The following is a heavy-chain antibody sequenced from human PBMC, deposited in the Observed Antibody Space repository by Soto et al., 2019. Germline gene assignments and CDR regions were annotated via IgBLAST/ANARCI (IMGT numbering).Heavy chain of an antibody. CDR2: INAGNGNT. Sequence: ASVKVSCKASGYTFTSYAMHWVRQAPGQRLEWMGWINAGNGNTKYSQKFQDRVTITRDTSASTAYMELSSLRSEDTAVYYCARDKSTSIAVANWFDPWGQGTLVTVAS. CDR3: ARDKSTSIAVANWFDP. CDR1: GYTFTSYA. J-gene: IGHJ5*02. D-gene: IGHD6-19*01. V-gene: IGHV1-3*01.